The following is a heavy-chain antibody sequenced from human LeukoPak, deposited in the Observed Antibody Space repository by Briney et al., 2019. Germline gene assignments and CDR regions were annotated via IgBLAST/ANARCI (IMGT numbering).Heavy chain of an antibody. CDR2: IDWDDDK. CDR3: ARIRGAVAGPHFDY. Sequence: TLSLTCTVSGGSISSGDYYWSWIRQPPGKSLEWLALIDWDDDKYYSTSLKTRLTISKDTSKNQVVLTMTNMDPVDTATYYCARIRGAVAGPHFDYWGQGTLVTVSS. CDR1: GGSISSGDYY. V-gene: IGHV2-70*18. J-gene: IGHJ4*02. D-gene: IGHD6-19*01.